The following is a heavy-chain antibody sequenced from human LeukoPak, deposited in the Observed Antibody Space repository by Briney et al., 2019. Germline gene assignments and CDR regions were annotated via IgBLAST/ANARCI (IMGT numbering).Heavy chain of an antibody. CDR1: GFTFSSYS. V-gene: IGHV3-21*01. CDR2: ISTRDTFI. CDR3: ARWKPRSDALDV. Sequence: GGSLRLSCAASGFTFSSYSMNWVRQTPGEGLEWVSSISTRDTFINYADSVKGRLTISRDNAKNSLFLQMTSLRAEDTAMYYCARWKPRSDALDVWGKGTMVMVSS. D-gene: IGHD1-1*01. J-gene: IGHJ3*01.